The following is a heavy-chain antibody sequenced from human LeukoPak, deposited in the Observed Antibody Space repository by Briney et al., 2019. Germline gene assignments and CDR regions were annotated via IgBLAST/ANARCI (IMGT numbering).Heavy chain of an antibody. CDR1: GYIFSSYV. CDR3: ARGGSRYSTSGTVDY. Sequence: ASVKVSCKASGYIFSSYVLNWVRQAPGQGLEWMGWISTNTGNPTYAQGFTGRFVFSLGTSISTTYLQINSLKAEDTAVYYCARGGSRYSTSGTVDYWGQGTLVTVSS. J-gene: IGHJ4*02. CDR2: ISTNTGNP. V-gene: IGHV7-4-1*02. D-gene: IGHD6-6*01.